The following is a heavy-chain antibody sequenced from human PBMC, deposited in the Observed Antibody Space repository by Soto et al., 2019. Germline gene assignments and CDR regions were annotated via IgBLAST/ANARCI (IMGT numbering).Heavy chain of an antibody. CDR2: ISGSGGST. CDR1: GFTFSSYA. J-gene: IGHJ4*02. Sequence: EVQLLESGGGLVQPGGSLRLSCAASGFTFSSYAMSWVRQAPGKGLEWVSAISGSGGSTYYADSVKGRFTISRDNSKNTLYLQMNSLRAEDTAVYYCAKDRGYCSSTSCYRGGFDYWGQGTLVTVSS. CDR3: AKDRGYCSSTSCYRGGFDY. V-gene: IGHV3-23*01. D-gene: IGHD2-2*02.